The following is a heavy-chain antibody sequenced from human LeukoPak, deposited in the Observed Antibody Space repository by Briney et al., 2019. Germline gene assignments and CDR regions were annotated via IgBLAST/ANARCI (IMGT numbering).Heavy chain of an antibody. CDR3: AKEGYSGYEH. CDR1: GFTFSSYG. J-gene: IGHJ1*01. CDR2: ISWNSGSI. V-gene: IGHV3-9*03. Sequence: GGPLRLSCAASGFTFSSYGMSWVRQAPGKGLEWVSGISWNSGSIGYADSVKGRFTISRDNAKNSLYLQMNSLRAEDMALYYCAKEGYSGYEHWGQGTLVTVSS. D-gene: IGHD5-12*01.